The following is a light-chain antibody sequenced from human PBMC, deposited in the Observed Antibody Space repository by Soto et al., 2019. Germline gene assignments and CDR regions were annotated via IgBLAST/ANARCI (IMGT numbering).Light chain of an antibody. Sequence: EIVLTQSPGTLSLSPGERATLSCRASQSVSSIYLAWYQQKPGQAPRPLIYGASSRPTGIPDRFSGSGSGTDFTLTISRLEPEDFAVYYCQQYGSSALTFGGGTKVEIK. CDR2: GAS. CDR1: QSVSSIY. CDR3: QQYGSSALT. V-gene: IGKV3-20*01. J-gene: IGKJ4*01.